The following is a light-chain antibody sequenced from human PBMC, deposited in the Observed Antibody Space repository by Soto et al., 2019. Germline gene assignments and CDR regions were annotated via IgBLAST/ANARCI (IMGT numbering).Light chain of an antibody. CDR3: HQRSNWPLT. CDR1: QSVSSY. Sequence: EIVLTQSPATLSLSPGEIAALSGRASQSVSSYLAWYQQKPGQAPRLLIYDASTRATGIPARFSGSGSGTEFTLTISSLQSEDFAVYYCHQRSNWPLTFGGGTKVDIK. CDR2: DAS. J-gene: IGKJ4*01. V-gene: IGKV3-11*01.